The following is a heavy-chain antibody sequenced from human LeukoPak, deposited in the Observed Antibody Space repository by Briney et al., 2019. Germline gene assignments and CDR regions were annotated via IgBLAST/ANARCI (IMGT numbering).Heavy chain of an antibody. Sequence: LSETLSLTCTVPGGSISSYYWSWIRQPQGKGLEWIGYIYYSGSTNYNPSLKSRVTISVDTSKNQFSLKLSSVTAADTAVYYCARLGDWPAYYYYGIDVWGQGTTVTVSS. CDR3: ARLGDWPAYYYYGIDV. V-gene: IGHV4-59*08. D-gene: IGHD2-21*02. J-gene: IGHJ6*02. CDR1: GGSISSYY. CDR2: IYYSGST.